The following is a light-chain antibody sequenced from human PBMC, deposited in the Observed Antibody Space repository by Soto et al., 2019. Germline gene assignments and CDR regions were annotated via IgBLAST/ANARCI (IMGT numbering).Light chain of an antibody. CDR2: EVV. CDR1: KNDIGVYDF. V-gene: IGLV2-8*01. Sequence: QSVLTQPPSASGSRGQSVTISCSGTKNDIGVYDFVSWYQHHPGKAPRLIIYEVVQRPSGVPDRFSGSKSGNTASLTVSGLQAADEADYFCKSYAGSNTYVFGSGTKVTVL. CDR3: KSYAGSNTYV. J-gene: IGLJ1*01.